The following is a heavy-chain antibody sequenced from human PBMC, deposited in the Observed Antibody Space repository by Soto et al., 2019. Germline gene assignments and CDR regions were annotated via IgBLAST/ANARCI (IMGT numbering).Heavy chain of an antibody. CDR3: ARDRGGGYQLLPYYYYYGMDV. D-gene: IGHD2-2*01. Sequence: ASVKVSCKASGYTFTSYGISWVRQAPGQGLEWMGWISAYNGNTKYAQKLQGRVTMTTDTSTSTAYMELRSLRSDDTAVYYCARDRGGGYQLLPYYYYYGMDVWGQGTTVTVSS. J-gene: IGHJ6*02. CDR1: GYTFTSYG. CDR2: ISAYNGNT. V-gene: IGHV1-18*01.